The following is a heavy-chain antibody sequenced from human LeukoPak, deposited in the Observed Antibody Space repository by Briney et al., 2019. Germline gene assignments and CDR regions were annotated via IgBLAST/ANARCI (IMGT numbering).Heavy chain of an antibody. CDR2: IYYSGST. J-gene: IGHJ4*02. Sequence: SETLSLTCTVSGGSISNYYWSWIRQPPGKGLEWIGYIYYSGSTNYNPSLKSRVTISIDTSKNQFSLKLTSVTAADTAVYYCAREEGGTLWHWGQGILVTVSS. CDR1: GGSISNYY. CDR3: AREEGGTLWH. V-gene: IGHV4-59*12. D-gene: IGHD1-26*01.